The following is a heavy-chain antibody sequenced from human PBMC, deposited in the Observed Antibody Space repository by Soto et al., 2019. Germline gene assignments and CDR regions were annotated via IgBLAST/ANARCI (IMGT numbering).Heavy chain of an antibody. CDR2: IWYDGSNK. V-gene: IGHV3-33*01. CDR3: ARCRVDIVAPIDY. Sequence: QVQLVESGGGVVQPGRSLRLSCAASGFTFSSYGMHWVRQATGKGLEWVAVIWYDGSNKYYADSVKGRFTISRDNSKNTLYLQMNSLRAEDTAGYYGARCRVDIVAPIDYWGQGTLVTVSS. D-gene: IGHD5-12*01. J-gene: IGHJ4*02. CDR1: GFTFSSYG.